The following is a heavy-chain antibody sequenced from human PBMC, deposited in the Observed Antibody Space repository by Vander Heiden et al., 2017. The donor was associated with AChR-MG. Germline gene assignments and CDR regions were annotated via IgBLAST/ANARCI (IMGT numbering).Heavy chain of an antibody. D-gene: IGHD1-7*01. CDR2: ISYDGSNK. V-gene: IGHV3-30-3*01. Sequence: QVQLVESGGGVVQPGRSLRLSCAASGFTFSSYAMPWVRQAPGKGLEWVAVISYDGSNKYYADSVKGRFTISRDNSKNTLYLQMNSLRAEDTAVYYCARGTIRGAFDIWGQGTMVTVSS. CDR3: ARGTIRGAFDI. CDR1: GFTFSSYA. J-gene: IGHJ3*02.